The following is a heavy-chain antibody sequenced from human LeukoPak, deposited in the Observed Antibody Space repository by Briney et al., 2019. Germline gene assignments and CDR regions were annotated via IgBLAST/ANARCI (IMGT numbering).Heavy chain of an antibody. CDR1: GGTFSSYA. Sequence: SVKVSCKASGGTFSSYAISWVRQAPGQGLEWMGGIIPIFGTANYAQKFQGRVTITADESTSTAYMELSSLRSEDTAVYYCARARIVVVPPEGLTYYYYYYGMDVWGQGTTVTVSS. J-gene: IGHJ6*02. D-gene: IGHD3-22*01. V-gene: IGHV1-69*01. CDR3: ARARIVVVPPEGLTYYYYYYGMDV. CDR2: IIPIFGTA.